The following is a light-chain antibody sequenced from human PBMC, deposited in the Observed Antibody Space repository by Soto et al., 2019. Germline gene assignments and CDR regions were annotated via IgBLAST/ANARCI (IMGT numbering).Light chain of an antibody. CDR1: SSDVGGYSY. CDR3: RSYAGSDTYV. Sequence: QSALTQPPSASGSPGQSVTISCTGTSSDVGGYSYVSWYQQHPGKAPKLMIYEVSKRPSGVPDRFSGSKSGNTASLTVSGLQAEDEADYYCRSYAGSDTYVFGTGTKVTVL. J-gene: IGLJ1*01. V-gene: IGLV2-8*01. CDR2: EVS.